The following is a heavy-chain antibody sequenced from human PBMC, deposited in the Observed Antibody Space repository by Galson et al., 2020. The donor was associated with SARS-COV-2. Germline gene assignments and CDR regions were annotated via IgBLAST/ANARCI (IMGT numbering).Heavy chain of an antibody. CDR1: RFTFNNYA. Sequence: GESLKISCAASRFTFNNYAMSWVRQAPGKGLEWVSGISGGGGSTYYADSVKGRFTISRDNSKNTLYLQMNSLRAEDTAVYYCAKMSIFDYYYMDVWGKGTTVTVSS. V-gene: IGHV3-23*01. CDR2: ISGGGGST. CDR3: AKMSIFDYYYMDV. D-gene: IGHD3-3*01. J-gene: IGHJ6*03.